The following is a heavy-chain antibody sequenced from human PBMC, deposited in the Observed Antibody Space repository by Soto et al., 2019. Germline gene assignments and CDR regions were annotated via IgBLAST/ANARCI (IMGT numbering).Heavy chain of an antibody. J-gene: IGHJ3*02. V-gene: IGHV5-51*01. Sequence: GESLKISCKGSGYSFTSYWIGWVRQMPGKGLEWMGIIYPGDSDTRYSPSFQGQVTISADKSISTAYLQWSSLKASDTAMYYCALPCINEATPNAFYIWGQGKMVTVSS. CDR1: GYSFTSYW. CDR3: ALPCINEATPNAFYI. D-gene: IGHD2-8*01. CDR2: IYPGDSDT.